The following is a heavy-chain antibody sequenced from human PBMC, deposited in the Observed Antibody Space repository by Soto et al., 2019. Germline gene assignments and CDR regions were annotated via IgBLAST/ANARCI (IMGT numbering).Heavy chain of an antibody. CDR2: ISYDGSNK. CDR3: AKGALRYFDWPSSYYFDY. D-gene: IGHD3-9*01. J-gene: IGHJ4*02. CDR1: LFAVSTYG. Sequence: LRLSCRGSLFAVSTYGMHWVRQAPGKGLEWVAVISYDGSNKYYADSVKGRFTISRDNSKNTLYLQMNSLRAEDTAVYYCAKGALRYFDWPSSYYFDYWGQRTLLTVSS. V-gene: IGHV3-30*18.